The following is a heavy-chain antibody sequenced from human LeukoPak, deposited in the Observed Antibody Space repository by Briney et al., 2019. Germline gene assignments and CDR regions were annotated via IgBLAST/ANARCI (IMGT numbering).Heavy chain of an antibody. J-gene: IGHJ3*02. D-gene: IGHD2-15*01. CDR3: ARAVVVVVAGTYNDAFDI. CDR1: GYTFTGYY. CDR2: MNPNSGNT. V-gene: IGHV1-8*02. Sequence: ASVKVSCKASGYTFTGYYMHWVRQVPGQGLEWMGWMNPNSGNTGYAQKFQGRVTMTRNTSISTAYMELSSLRSEDTAVYYCARAVVVVVAGTYNDAFDIWGQGTMVTVSS.